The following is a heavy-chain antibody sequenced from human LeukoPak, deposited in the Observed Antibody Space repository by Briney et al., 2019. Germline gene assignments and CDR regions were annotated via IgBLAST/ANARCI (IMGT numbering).Heavy chain of an antibody. J-gene: IGHJ6*02. Sequence: GGSLRLSCSASGFTFSRYWMSWVRQAPGKGLEWVANIKEEGSEKYYVDSVKGRLTISRDNAKNSLNLQMNNLRVEDTAVYYCARDSSRWSDYYYYGLDVWGQGTTVTVSS. CDR1: GFTFSRYW. CDR2: IKEEGSEK. CDR3: ARDSSRWSDYYYYGLDV. D-gene: IGHD6-13*01. V-gene: IGHV3-7*01.